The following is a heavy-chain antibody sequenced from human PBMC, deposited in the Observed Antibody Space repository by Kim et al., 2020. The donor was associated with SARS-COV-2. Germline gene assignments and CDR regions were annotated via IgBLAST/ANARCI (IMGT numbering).Heavy chain of an antibody. J-gene: IGHJ4*02. D-gene: IGHD6-19*01. CDR3: ARGRTVADNS. CDR2: MNPNSGGT. CDR1: GYPFTDYY. Sequence: ASVKVSCKASGYPFTDYYIHWVRQAPGQGLEWMGRMNPNSGGTNYAQKFQGRATMTRDTSISTAYMELSRLTYDDTAVYYCARGRTVADNSWGKGTLVTVSS. V-gene: IGHV1-2*06.